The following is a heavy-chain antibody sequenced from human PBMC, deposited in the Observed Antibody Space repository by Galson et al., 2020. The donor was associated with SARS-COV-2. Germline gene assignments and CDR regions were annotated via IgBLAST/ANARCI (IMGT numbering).Heavy chain of an antibody. CDR3: ARAPLWFGEFLSAFGI. J-gene: IGHJ3*02. CDR1: GYSFTSYW. D-gene: IGHD3-10*01. CDR2: IYPGDSDT. Sequence: GESLKISCKGSGYSFTSYWIGWVRQMPGKGLEWMGIIYPGDSDTRYSPSFQGQVTISADKSISTAYLQWSSLKASDTAMYYCARAPLWFGEFLSAFGIWGQGTMVTVSS. V-gene: IGHV5-51*01.